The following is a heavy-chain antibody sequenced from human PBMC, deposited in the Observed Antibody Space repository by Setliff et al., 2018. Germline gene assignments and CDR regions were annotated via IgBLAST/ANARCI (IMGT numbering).Heavy chain of an antibody. CDR3: AKDISRTGYYYFDY. D-gene: IGHD3-9*01. J-gene: IGHJ4*02. V-gene: IGHV3-23*01. Sequence: GSLRLSCVASGFTFSNYAINWVRQAPGQGLEWVSGLSGGGINTDYADSVKGRFTISRDNAKDTLYLQMNSLRAEDTAVYYCAKDISRTGYYYFDYWGRGTLVTVSS. CDR2: LSGGGINT. CDR1: GFTFSNYA.